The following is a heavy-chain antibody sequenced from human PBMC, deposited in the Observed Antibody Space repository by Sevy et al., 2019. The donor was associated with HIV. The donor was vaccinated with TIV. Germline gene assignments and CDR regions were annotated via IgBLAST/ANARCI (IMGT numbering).Heavy chain of an antibody. CDR2: ISYDGSNK. V-gene: IGHV3-30-3*01. Sequence: GGSLRLSCAASGFTFSSYAMHWVRQAPGKGLEWVAVISYDGSNKYYADSVKGRFTISRDNSKNTLYLQMTSLRAEDTAVYYCAGDWAYSDHYYDSSGLIDYWGQGTLVTVSS. J-gene: IGHJ4*02. CDR3: AGDWAYSDHYYDSSGLIDY. CDR1: GFTFSSYA. D-gene: IGHD3-22*01.